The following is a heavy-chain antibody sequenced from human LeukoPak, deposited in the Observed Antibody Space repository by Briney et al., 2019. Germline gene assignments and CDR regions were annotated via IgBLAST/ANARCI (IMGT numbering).Heavy chain of an antibody. J-gene: IGHJ4*02. V-gene: IGHV3-21*01. CDR2: INGVSSHI. D-gene: IGHD3-16*01. CDR1: GFIFSGSA. CDR3: ARYISDGDYFDY. Sequence: GGSLTLSCAASGFIFSGSAMNWVRQALGKGLEWVSSINGVSSHIYYADSVKGRFTIYRDNAKNSLHLQMNSLRAEDSAVYYCARYISDGDYFDYWGQGTLVTVSS.